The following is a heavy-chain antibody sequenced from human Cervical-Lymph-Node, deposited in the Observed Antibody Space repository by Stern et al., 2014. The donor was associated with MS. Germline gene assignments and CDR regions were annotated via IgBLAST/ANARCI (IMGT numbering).Heavy chain of an antibody. D-gene: IGHD4-11*01. CDR1: GFTFSNYG. CDR3: AKSASNFAYCYYGMDV. CDR2: ISNDGSYK. Sequence: DQLVESGGGVVQPGRSLRLSCAASGFTFSNYGMHWVRQAPGKGLEWVAVISNDGSYKLYADSVKGRFTISRDNSNHTLNLQMNSLSSEDTAVYYCAKSASNFAYCYYGMDVWGQGTTVTVSS. J-gene: IGHJ6*02. V-gene: IGHV3-30*18.